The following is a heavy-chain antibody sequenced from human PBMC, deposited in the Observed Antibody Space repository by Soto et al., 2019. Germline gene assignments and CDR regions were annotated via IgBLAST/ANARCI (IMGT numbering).Heavy chain of an antibody. CDR3: ARENYSSCLDY. D-gene: IGHD6-13*01. J-gene: IGHJ4*02. Sequence: QVQLVESGGGVVQPGRSLRLSCAASGFTFSSYAMHWVRQAPGKGLEWVAVISYDGSNKYYADSVKGRFTISRDNSKNTLYLQMNSLRAEDTAGYYCARENYSSCLDYWGQGTLVTVSS. CDR2: ISYDGSNK. CDR1: GFTFSSYA. V-gene: IGHV3-30-3*01.